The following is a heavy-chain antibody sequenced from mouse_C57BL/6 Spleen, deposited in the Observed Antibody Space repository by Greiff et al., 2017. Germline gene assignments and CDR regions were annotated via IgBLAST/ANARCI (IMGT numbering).Heavy chain of an antibody. CDR3: ARGTGTLDY. CDR2: ISSSGST. Sequence: VQLKESGPGLAKPSQSLSLTCSVTGYSITRDYWNWIRKFPGNKLEYMGYISSSGSTYYKPSLKSRIAITRGTSKNQYYLQLNSVTTEDTATYYCARGTGTLDYWGQGTTLTVSS. J-gene: IGHJ2*01. V-gene: IGHV3-8*01. CDR1: GYSITRDY. D-gene: IGHD4-1*01.